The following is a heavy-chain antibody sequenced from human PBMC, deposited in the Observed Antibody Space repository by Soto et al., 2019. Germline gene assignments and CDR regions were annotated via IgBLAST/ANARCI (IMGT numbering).Heavy chain of an antibody. D-gene: IGHD1-26*01. CDR1: GYTFTNYG. J-gene: IGHJ4*02. CDR2: ISTYNGNT. Sequence: QVQLVQSGAEVKKPGASVKVSCKASGYTFTNYGISWVRQAPGQGLEWVGWISTYNGNTNYAQKLQDRLTLTTDTSTRTAYMELRSLRSDDTATYYCARDSVRSGSYSGYWGQGTQVTVSS. CDR3: ARDSVRSGSYSGY. V-gene: IGHV1-18*01.